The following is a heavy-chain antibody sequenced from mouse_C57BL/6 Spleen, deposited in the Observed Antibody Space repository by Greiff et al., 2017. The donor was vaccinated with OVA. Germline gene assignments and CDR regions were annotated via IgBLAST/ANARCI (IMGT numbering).Heavy chain of an antibody. J-gene: IGHJ1*03. CDR2: IYPGSGST. V-gene: IGHV1-55*01. CDR1: GYTFTSYW. Sequence: VQLQQPGAELVKPGASVKMSCKASGYTFTSYWITWVKQRPGQGLEWIGDIYPGSGSTNYNEKFKSKATLTVDTSSSTAYMQLSSLTSEDSAVYYCAQALDYYGSSFWDFDDWGTGTTVTVSS. CDR3: AQALDYYGSSFWDFDD. D-gene: IGHD1-1*01.